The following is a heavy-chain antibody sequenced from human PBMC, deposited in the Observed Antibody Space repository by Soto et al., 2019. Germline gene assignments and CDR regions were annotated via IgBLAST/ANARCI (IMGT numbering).Heavy chain of an antibody. CDR2: IYPGDSDT. CDR3: ARKTKXYLSCTGYSGPDYYYYYGREV. V-gene: IGHV5-51*01. J-gene: IGHJ6*02. CDR1: GYSFTSYW. Sequence: GESLKISCKGSGYSFTSYWIGWVRQMPGKGLEWMGIIYPGDSDTRYSPSFQGQVTISADKSISTAYLQWSSLKASDTAMYYCARKTKXYLSCTGYSGPDYYYYYGREVWGQVTTVSV. D-gene: IGHD2-8*02.